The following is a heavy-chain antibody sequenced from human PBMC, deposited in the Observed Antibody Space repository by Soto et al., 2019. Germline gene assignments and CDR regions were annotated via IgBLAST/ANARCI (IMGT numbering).Heavy chain of an antibody. Sequence: GGSLRLSCAASGFTFSSYSMNWVRQAPGKGLEWVSSISSSSSYIYYADSVKGRFTISRDNAKNSLYLQMNSLRAEDTAVYYCARDGPDSSGWYSSSGYWGQGTLVTVSS. CDR1: GFTFSSYS. D-gene: IGHD6-19*01. CDR3: ARDGPDSSGWYSSSGY. V-gene: IGHV3-21*01. CDR2: ISSSSSYI. J-gene: IGHJ4*02.